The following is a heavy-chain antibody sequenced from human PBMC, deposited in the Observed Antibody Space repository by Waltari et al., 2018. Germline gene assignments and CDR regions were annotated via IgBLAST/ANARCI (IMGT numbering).Heavy chain of an antibody. CDR3: ARGPGVYYDILTGYYRFERLGPYYFDY. Sequence: QLQLQESGPGLVKPSETLSLTCTVSGGSISSSSYYWGWIRQPPGKGLEWIGSIYYSGSTYYNPSLKSRVTISVDTSKNQFSLKLSSVTAADTAVYYCARGPGVYYDILTGYYRFERLGPYYFDYWGQGTLVTVSS. D-gene: IGHD3-9*01. CDR1: GGSISSSSYY. CDR2: IYYSGST. V-gene: IGHV4-39*07. J-gene: IGHJ4*02.